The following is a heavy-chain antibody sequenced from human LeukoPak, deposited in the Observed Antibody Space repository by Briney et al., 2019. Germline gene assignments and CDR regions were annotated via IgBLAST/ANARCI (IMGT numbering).Heavy chain of an antibody. CDR2: ISSSRSYI. J-gene: IGHJ5*02. CDR3: ARETMSTFGGEFTT. CDR1: GFTFSSYS. V-gene: IGHV3-21*01. D-gene: IGHD3-16*01. Sequence: PGGSLRLSCAASGFTFSSYSMTWVRQAPGKGLEWVSSISSSRSYINYADSVKGRFTTSRDNAKNSLYLQMNSLRVEDTAVYYCARETMSTFGGEFTTWGQGTLVTVSS.